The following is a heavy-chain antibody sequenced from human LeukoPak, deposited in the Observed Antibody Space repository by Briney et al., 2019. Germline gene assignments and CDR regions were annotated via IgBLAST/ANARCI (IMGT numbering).Heavy chain of an antibody. D-gene: IGHD3-10*01. CDR2: IHYDGTNK. J-gene: IGHJ5*02. V-gene: IGHV3-30*02. CDR3: ARAYFGDLFGWFDP. CDR1: GFTFSNYG. Sequence: GESLKISCTGSGFTFSNYGMHWVRQAPGKGLEWVAFIHYDGTNKYYAESVKGRFTISRDDFKNTVFLQMDSLRTEDTAVYFCARAYFGDLFGWFDPWGQGTLVTVSS.